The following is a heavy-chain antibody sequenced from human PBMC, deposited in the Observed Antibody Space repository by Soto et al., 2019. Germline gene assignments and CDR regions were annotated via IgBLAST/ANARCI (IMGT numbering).Heavy chain of an antibody. Sequence: PSETLSLTCTVSGGSISSSSYYWGWIRQPPGKGLEWIGSIYYSGSTYYNPSLKSRVTISVDTSKNQFSLKLSSVTAADTAVYYCERKGRRVGAISAWGQGTLVTVSS. J-gene: IGHJ4*02. CDR1: GGSISSSSYY. V-gene: IGHV4-39*01. CDR3: ERKGRRVGAISA. CDR2: IYYSGST. D-gene: IGHD1-26*01.